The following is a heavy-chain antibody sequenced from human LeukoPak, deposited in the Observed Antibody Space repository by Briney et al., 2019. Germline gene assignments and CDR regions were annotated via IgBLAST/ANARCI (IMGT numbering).Heavy chain of an antibody. CDR1: GGSISSGGYS. V-gene: IGHV4-30-2*01. J-gene: IGHJ4*02. Sequence: SQTLSLTCAVSGGSISSGGYSWSWLRQPPGKGLEWIGYIYHSGSTYYNPSLKSRVTISVDRSKNQFSLNLSSVTAADTAVYYCARAVNYGGWGEFDYWGQGTLVTVSS. D-gene: IGHD4/OR15-4a*01. CDR3: ARAVNYGGWGEFDY. CDR2: IYHSGST.